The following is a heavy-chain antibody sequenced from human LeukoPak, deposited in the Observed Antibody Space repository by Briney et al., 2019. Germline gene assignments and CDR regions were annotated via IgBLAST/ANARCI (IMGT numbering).Heavy chain of an antibody. D-gene: IGHD3-10*01. V-gene: IGHV3-30-3*01. Sequence: GGSLRLSCAASGFTFSSYAMHWVRQAPGKGLEWVAVISYDGSNKYYADSVKGRFTISRGNSKNTLYLQMNSLRAEDTAVYYCARDYTMVRGRVSYYFDYWGQGTLVTVSS. CDR1: GFTFSSYA. CDR2: ISYDGSNK. J-gene: IGHJ4*02. CDR3: ARDYTMVRGRVSYYFDY.